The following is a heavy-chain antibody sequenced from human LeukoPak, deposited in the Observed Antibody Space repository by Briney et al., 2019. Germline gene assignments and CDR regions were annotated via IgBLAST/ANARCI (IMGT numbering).Heavy chain of an antibody. CDR2: IYYSGST. V-gene: IGHV4-59*01. J-gene: IGHJ5*02. Sequence: NPSETLSLTCTVSCGSISNFYWSWIRQFPGKGLEWIGYIYYSGSTKYNPSLKSRVTISVDTSKKQFSLKLSSVTAADTAVYYCARDFGYYDIFKGNWFDPWGQGTLVTVSS. CDR1: CGSISNFY. D-gene: IGHD3-9*01. CDR3: ARDFGYYDIFKGNWFDP.